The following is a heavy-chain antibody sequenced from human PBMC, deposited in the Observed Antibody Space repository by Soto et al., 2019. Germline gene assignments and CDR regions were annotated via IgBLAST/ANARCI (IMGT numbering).Heavy chain of an antibody. CDR1: GGYFSGYY. V-gene: IGHV4-34*01. D-gene: IGHD3-3*01. CDR2: INHRGST. Sequence: PSETLSLTCAVYGGYFSGYYWSWIRQPPGKGLEWIGEINHRGSTNYNRSLKSRVTISVDTSKNQFSLKLSSVTAADTAVYYCAREGGVYDFWSGSPLADFDIWGQGTMVTVSS. J-gene: IGHJ3*02. CDR3: AREGGVYDFWSGSPLADFDI.